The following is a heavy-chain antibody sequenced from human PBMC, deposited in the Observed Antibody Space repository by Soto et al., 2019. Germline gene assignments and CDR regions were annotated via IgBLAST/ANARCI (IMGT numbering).Heavy chain of an antibody. Sequence: PGGSLRLSCAASGFTVSSNYMSWVRQAPGKGLEWVSVIYSGGSTYYADSVKGRFTISRDNSKNTLYLQMNSLRAEDTAVYYCARSPREKQPPYDFWSCYYYYYYMDVWGKGTTVTVS. CDR1: GFTVSSNY. D-gene: IGHD3-3*01. CDR2: IYSGGST. CDR3: ARSPREKQPPYDFWSCYYYYYYMDV. V-gene: IGHV3-66*01. J-gene: IGHJ6*03.